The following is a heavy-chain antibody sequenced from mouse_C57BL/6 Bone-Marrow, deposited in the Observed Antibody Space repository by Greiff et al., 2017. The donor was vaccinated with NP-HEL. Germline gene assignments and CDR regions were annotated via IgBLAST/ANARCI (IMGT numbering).Heavy chain of an antibody. V-gene: IGHV1-80*01. D-gene: IGHD1-1*01. Sequence: VQRVESGAELVKPGASVKISCKASGYAFSSYWMNWVKQRPGKGLEWIGQIYPGDGDTNYNGKFKGKATLTADKSSSTAYMQLSSLTSEDSAVYFCARSITTVVAYRYYFDYWGQGTTLTVSS. CDR2: IYPGDGDT. CDR1: GYAFSSYW. J-gene: IGHJ2*01. CDR3: ARSITTVVAYRYYFDY.